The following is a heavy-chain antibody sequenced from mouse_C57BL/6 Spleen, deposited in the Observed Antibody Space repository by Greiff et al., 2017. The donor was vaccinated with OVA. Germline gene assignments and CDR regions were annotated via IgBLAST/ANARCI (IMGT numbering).Heavy chain of an antibody. CDR3: ARRIYYYGSSYYFDY. Sequence: QVQLQQPGAELVRPGSSVKLSCKASGYTFTSYWMHWVKQRPIQGLEWIGNIDPSDSETHYNQKFKDKATLTVDKSSSTASMQLSSLTSEDSAVYYCARRIYYYGSSYYFDYWGQGTTLTVSS. CDR1: GYTFTSYW. D-gene: IGHD1-1*01. J-gene: IGHJ2*01. V-gene: IGHV1-52*01. CDR2: IDPSDSET.